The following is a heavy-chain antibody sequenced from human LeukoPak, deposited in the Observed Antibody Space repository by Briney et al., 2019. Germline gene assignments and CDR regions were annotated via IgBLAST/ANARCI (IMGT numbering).Heavy chain of an antibody. CDR2: ISYDGSNK. D-gene: IGHD2-2*01. CDR1: GFSFSRYA. Sequence: GGSLRLSCAASGFSFSRYAMHWVRQAPGRGLEWVAFISYDGSNKYYADTVKGRFTISRDNSKNTLYLQMNSLRAEDTAVYYCATLGRIILVPAAMLGPYFDYWGQGTLVTVSS. J-gene: IGHJ4*02. V-gene: IGHV3-30-3*01. CDR3: ATLGRIILVPAAMLGPYFDY.